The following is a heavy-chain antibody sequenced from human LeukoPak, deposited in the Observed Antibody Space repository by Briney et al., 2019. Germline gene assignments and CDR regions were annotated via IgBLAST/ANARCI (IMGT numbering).Heavy chain of an antibody. CDR3: VRHPWRMGSRDYNFDD. Sequence: PSETLSLTCTVSGGSISGYYWSWIRQPPGKGLEWIGHIYYSGSTNYNPSLKSRVTISVDTSKNQFSLKMTSVTAADTAVYYCVRHPWRMGSRDYNFDDRGQGTLVTVSS. D-gene: IGHD3-16*01. CDR2: IYYSGST. CDR1: GGSISGYY. V-gene: IGHV4-59*08. J-gene: IGHJ4*02.